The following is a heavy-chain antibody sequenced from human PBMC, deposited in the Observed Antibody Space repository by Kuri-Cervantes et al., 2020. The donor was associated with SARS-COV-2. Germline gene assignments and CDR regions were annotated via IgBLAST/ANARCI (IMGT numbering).Heavy chain of an antibody. CDR3: AKDRGAYQNAPAY. Sequence: GGSLRLSCAASGFTFSSFGMHWVRQTPGKGLDWVAFIRYDGNSKFCADSVKGRFTISRDNSRNTLFLQMSGLKSEDTSIYYCAKDRGAYQNAPAYWGQGTLVTVSS. V-gene: IGHV3-30*02. CDR1: GFTFSSFG. J-gene: IGHJ4*02. CDR2: IRYDGNSK. D-gene: IGHD1-26*01.